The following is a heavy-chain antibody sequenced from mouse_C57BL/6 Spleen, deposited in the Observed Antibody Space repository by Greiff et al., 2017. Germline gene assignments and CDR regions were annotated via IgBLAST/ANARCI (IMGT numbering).Heavy chain of an antibody. V-gene: IGHV1-64*01. J-gene: IGHJ4*01. CDR1: GYTFTSYW. D-gene: IGHD1-1*01. CDR3: ARGDYYGNPHYYAMDY. Sequence: QVQLQQPGAELVKPGASVKLSCTASGYTFTSYWMHWVKQRPGQGLEWIGMIHPNSGSTNYNEKFKSKDTLTVDKYSSTAYMQLSSLTAEDSAIYYCARGDYYGNPHYYAMDYWGQGTSVTVSS. CDR2: IHPNSGST.